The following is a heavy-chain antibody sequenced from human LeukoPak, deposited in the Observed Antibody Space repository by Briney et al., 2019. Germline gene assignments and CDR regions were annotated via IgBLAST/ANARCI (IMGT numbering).Heavy chain of an antibody. Sequence: GGSLRLSCAASGFTFSSYSMNWVRQAPGKGLEWVSYISSSSNTIYYADSVKARFTISRDNAKNSLYLQMNSLRAEDTAVYYCASTITMVRGRFDYWGQGTLVTVSS. V-gene: IGHV3-48*04. CDR3: ASTITMVRGRFDY. J-gene: IGHJ4*02. CDR1: GFTFSSYS. D-gene: IGHD3-10*01. CDR2: ISSSSNTI.